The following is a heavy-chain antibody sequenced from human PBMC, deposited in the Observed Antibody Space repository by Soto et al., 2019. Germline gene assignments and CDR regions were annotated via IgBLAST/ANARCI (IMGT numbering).Heavy chain of an antibody. J-gene: IGHJ3*02. CDR2: MNPNSGNT. CDR3: ARGREDIVVVVAATAFDI. V-gene: IGHV1-8*01. CDR1: GYTFTSYD. Sequence: ASVKVSCKASGYTFTSYDINWVRQATGQGLEWMGWMNPNSGNTGYAQKFQGRVTMTRNTSISTAYMELSSLRSEDTAVYYCARGREDIVVVVAATAFDIWGQGTTVTVSS. D-gene: IGHD2-15*01.